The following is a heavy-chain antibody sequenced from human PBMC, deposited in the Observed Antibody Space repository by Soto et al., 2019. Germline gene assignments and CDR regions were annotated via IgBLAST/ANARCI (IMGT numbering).Heavy chain of an antibody. CDR3: ARDHGVVWLEWLWESGDAFDI. V-gene: IGHV1-3*01. CDR2: INAGNGNT. Sequence: ASVKVSCKASGYTFTSYAMHWVRQAPGQRLEWMGWINAGNGNTKYSQKFQGRVTITRDTSASTAYMELSSLRSEDTAVYYCARDHGVVWLEWLWESGDAFDIWGQGTMVTVSS. D-gene: IGHD3-3*01. CDR1: GYTFTSYA. J-gene: IGHJ3*02.